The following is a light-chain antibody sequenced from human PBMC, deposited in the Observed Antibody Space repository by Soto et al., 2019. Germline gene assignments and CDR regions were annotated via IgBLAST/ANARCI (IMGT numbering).Light chain of an antibody. CDR3: SSYAGSNWWV. CDR2: EVT. V-gene: IGLV2-8*01. Sequence: QSALTQPPSASGSPGQSVTISCTGTSSDVGGYNYVSWYQQLPGKAPKLMIYEVTKRPSGVPDRFSGSKSGNMASLTVSGLQAEDEADYYCSSYAGSNWWVFGTGTKVTVL. J-gene: IGLJ1*01. CDR1: SSDVGGYNY.